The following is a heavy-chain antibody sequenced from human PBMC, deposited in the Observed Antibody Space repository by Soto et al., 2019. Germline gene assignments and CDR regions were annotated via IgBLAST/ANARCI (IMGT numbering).Heavy chain of an antibody. V-gene: IGHV1-8*01. Sequence: GASVKVSCKASGYTFIDYDINWVRQAPGQGLGWMGWVSPNSGNTVYAQKFQDRVTMTRDTSISTAYMELNNLRFEDTAMYYCARGRFYSETSTWFAFWGQGTPVTVSS. CDR1: GYTFIDYD. J-gene: IGHJ5*01. CDR3: ARGRFYSETSTWFAF. CDR2: VSPNSGNT. D-gene: IGHD2-2*01.